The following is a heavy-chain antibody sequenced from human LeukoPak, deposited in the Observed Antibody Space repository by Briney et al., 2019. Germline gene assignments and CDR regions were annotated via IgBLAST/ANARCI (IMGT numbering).Heavy chain of an antibody. CDR1: GGSISSGGYS. CDR3: ARAARSWDTALDY. CDR2: IYYGGST. D-gene: IGHD5-18*01. Sequence: SETLSLTCAVSGGSISSGGYSWSWIRQPSGKGLEWIGYIYYGGSTYYNPSLKSRVTISVDTSKNQFSLKLSSVTAADTAVYYCARAARSWDTALDYWGQGTLVTVSS. V-gene: IGHV4-30-4*07. J-gene: IGHJ4*02.